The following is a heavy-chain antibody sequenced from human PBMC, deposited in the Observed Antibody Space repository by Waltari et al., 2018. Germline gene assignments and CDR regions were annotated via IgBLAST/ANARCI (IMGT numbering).Heavy chain of an antibody. Sequence: QVQLQESGPGLVKPSETLSLTCTVSGGSLSSYSWSWLRQPAGKGLEWIGRIYTSGSTNYNPSLKSRVTMSVDTSKNQFSLKLSSVTAADTAVYYCAREREERFHRTPNFDIWGQGTMVTVSS. D-gene: IGHD3-3*01. CDR1: GGSLSSYS. J-gene: IGHJ3*02. CDR3: AREREERFHRTPNFDI. V-gene: IGHV4-4*07. CDR2: IYTSGST.